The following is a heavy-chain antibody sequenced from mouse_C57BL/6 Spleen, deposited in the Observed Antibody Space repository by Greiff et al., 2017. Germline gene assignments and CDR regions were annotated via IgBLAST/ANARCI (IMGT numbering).Heavy chain of an antibody. V-gene: IGHV1-74*01. Sequence: QVHVKQPGAELVKPGASVKVSCKASGYTFTSYWMHWVKQRPGQGLEWIGRIHPSDSDTNYNQKFKGKATLTVDKSSSTAYMQLSSLTSEDSAVYYCARTYGSSYEDYWGQGTTLTVSS. CDR1: GYTFTSYW. CDR3: ARTYGSSYEDY. D-gene: IGHD1-1*01. J-gene: IGHJ2*01. CDR2: IHPSDSDT.